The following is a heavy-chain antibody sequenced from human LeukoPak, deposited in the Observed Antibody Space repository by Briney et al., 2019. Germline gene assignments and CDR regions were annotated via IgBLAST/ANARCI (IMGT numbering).Heavy chain of an antibody. CDR2: IYYSGST. CDR3: ARHPWWLVLGSGFDP. CDR1: GGSISSSSYY. Sequence: PETLSLTCTVSGGSISSSSYYWGWIRQPPGKGLEWIGSIYYSGSTYYNPSLKSRVTISVDTSKNQFSLKLSPVTAADTAVYYCARHPWWLVLGSGFDPWGQGTLVTVSS. D-gene: IGHD6-19*01. J-gene: IGHJ5*02. V-gene: IGHV4-39*01.